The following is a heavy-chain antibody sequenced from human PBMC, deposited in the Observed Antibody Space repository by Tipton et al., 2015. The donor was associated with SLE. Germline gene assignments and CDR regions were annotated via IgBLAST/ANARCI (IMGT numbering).Heavy chain of an antibody. CDR1: GFTFRTSD. D-gene: IGHD5-24*01. V-gene: IGHV3-43*02. J-gene: IGHJ3*02. Sequence: GSLRLSCAASGFTFRTSDMHWVRQPSGEGLEWVSAIGVGGDTYYSDSVKGRFTISRDNSKNSLYLQMNSLRPEDTALYYCAKLHLGEMARIGDAFDIWGQGTMVTVSS. CDR2: IGVGGDT. CDR3: AKLHLGEMARIGDAFDI.